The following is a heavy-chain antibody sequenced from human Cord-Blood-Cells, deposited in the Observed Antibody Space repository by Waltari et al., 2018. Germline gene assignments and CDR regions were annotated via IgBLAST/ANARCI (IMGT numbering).Heavy chain of an antibody. D-gene: IGHD2-2*01. CDR3: AKGRIYCSSTSCYELYYFDY. CDR1: GFTFSSYA. J-gene: IGHJ4*02. Sequence: EVQLLESGGGWGQPGGSLSLSCAASGFTFSSYAMSWVRQAPGKGLEWVSAISGSGGSTYYADSVKGRFTISRDNSKNTLYLQMNSLRAEDTAVYYCAKGRIYCSSTSCYELYYFDYWGQGTLVTV. CDR2: ISGSGGST. V-gene: IGHV3-23*01.